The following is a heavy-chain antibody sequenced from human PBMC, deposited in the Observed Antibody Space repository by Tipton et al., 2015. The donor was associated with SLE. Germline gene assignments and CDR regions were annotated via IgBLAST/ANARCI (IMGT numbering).Heavy chain of an antibody. CDR1: GGSISSHY. CDR2: IYYSGST. CDR3: ARDRGRREWELLSDAFDI. D-gene: IGHD1-26*01. V-gene: IGHV4-59*11. J-gene: IGHJ3*02. Sequence: TLSLTCTVSGGSISSHYWSWIRQPPGKGLEWIGYIYYSGSTNYNPSLKSRVTMSVDTSKNQFSLKLSSVTAADTAVYYCARDRGRREWELLSDAFDIWGQGTMVTVSS.